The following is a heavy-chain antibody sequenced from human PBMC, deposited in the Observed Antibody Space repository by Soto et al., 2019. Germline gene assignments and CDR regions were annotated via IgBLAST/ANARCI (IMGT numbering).Heavy chain of an antibody. J-gene: IGHJ6*02. CDR3: AFPTYTYYYYYGMDV. V-gene: IGHV3-30*03. CDR1: GFTFSSYG. D-gene: IGHD2-2*02. CDR2: ISYDGSNK. Sequence: LRLSCAASGFTFSSYGMHWVRQAPGKGLEWVAVISYDGSNKYYADSVKGRFTISRDNSKNTLYLQMNSLRAEDTAVYYCAFPTYTYYYYYGMDVWGQGTTVTVSS.